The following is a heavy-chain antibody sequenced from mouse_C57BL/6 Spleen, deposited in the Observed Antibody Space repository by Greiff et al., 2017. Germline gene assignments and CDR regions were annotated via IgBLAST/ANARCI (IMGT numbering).Heavy chain of an antibody. CDR1: GYTFTDYE. Sequence: VQLQESGAELVRPGASVTLSCKASGYTFTDYEMHWVKQTPVHGLEWIGAIDPENGGTAYNQKFKGKAILTADKSSSTAYMELRSLTSEDSAVYYCTRPWMDYWGQGTSVTVSS. J-gene: IGHJ4*01. CDR2: IDPENGGT. V-gene: IGHV1-15*01. CDR3: TRPWMDY.